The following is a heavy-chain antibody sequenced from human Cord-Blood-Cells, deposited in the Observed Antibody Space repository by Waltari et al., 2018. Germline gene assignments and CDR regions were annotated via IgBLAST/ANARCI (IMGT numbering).Heavy chain of an antibody. J-gene: IGHJ3*02. CDR1: GFTFSSYG. Sequence: QVQLVESGVGVVQPGRSLRRSCAAYGFTFSSYGMHWVRQAPGKGVEGVAIISYDGSKKYEEHPSKCRMINSVYNSKTPLYLQMMGLGAVATAVYYCAKERVVGAIFAFDIWGKVTLFTVSS. CDR2: ISYDGSKK. D-gene: IGHD1-26*01. CDR3: AKERVVGAIFAFDI. V-gene: IGHV3-30*18.